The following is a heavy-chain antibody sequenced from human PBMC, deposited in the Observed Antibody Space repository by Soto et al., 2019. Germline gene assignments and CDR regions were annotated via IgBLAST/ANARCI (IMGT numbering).Heavy chain of an antibody. D-gene: IGHD6-6*01. CDR3: ARDLLLSSSSSGWVDP. CDR2: IWYDGSNK. CDR1: GFTFSSYG. V-gene: IGHV3-33*01. Sequence: GGSLRLSCAASGFTFSSYGMHWVRQAPGKGVEWVAVIWYDGSNKYYADSVKGRFTISRDNSKNTLYLQMKSLRAEETAVYYCARDLLLSSSSSGWVDPWGQGTLVTVS. J-gene: IGHJ5*02.